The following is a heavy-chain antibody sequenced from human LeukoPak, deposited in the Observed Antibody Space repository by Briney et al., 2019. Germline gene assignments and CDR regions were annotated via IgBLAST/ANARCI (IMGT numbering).Heavy chain of an antibody. V-gene: IGHV3-7*01. CDR3: GRWGVNAGLDR. Sequence: GGSLRLSCAASGFTFSDYWMARVRQAPGKGREGVANIWPDGSDKYHVDSVRGRFTISRDNAQNSLNLQMNSLRAEDSRVYYCGRWGVNAGLDRWGQGTLVIVSS. CDR1: GFTFSDYW. J-gene: IGHJ5*02. D-gene: IGHD3-10*01. CDR2: IWPDGSDK.